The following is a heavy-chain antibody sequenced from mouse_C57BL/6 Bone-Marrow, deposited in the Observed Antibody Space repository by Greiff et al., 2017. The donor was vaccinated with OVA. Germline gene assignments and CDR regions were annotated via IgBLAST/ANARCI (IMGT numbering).Heavy chain of an antibody. CDR1: GFSINSDCY. V-gene: IGHV3-3*01. CDR3: ARDRWDGWYFDV. D-gene: IGHD4-1*01. J-gene: IGHJ1*03. Sequence: EVHVVESGPSLVRPSQTLSLTCTVTGFSINSDCYWIWIRQFPGNKLEYIGYTFYSGITYYNPSLESRTYITRDTSKNQFSLKLSSVTTEDTATYYCARDRWDGWYFDVWGTGTTVTVSS. CDR2: TFYSGIT.